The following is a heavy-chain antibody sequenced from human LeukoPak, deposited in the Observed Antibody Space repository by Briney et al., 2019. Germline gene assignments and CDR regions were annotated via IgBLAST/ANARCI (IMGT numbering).Heavy chain of an antibody. D-gene: IGHD3-3*01. CDR1: GFTFSSYW. CDR2: INSDGSST. J-gene: IGHJ6*02. V-gene: IGHV3-74*01. Sequence: GGSLRLSCAASGFTFSSYWMRWVRQAPGKGLVWVSRINSDGSSTSYADSVKGRFTTSRDNAENTLYLQMNSLRAEDTAVYYCARGEDFWSSYLTYYYYGMGVWGQGTTVTVSS. CDR3: ARGEDFWSSYLTYYYYGMGV.